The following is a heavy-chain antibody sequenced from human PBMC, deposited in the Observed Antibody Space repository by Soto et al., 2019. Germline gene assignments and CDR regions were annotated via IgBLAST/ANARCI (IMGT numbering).Heavy chain of an antibody. D-gene: IGHD1-26*01. V-gene: IGHV3-30-3*01. CDR3: ARLAGATTWFDY. CDR2: VSYDGTYT. Sequence: GGSLRLSCAASGFTFKSHTMHWVRQAPGKGLEWVAAVSYDGTYTYYADSVKGRFTISRDNPKSTLSLQLNSLRVDDTALYYCARLAGATTWFDYWGQGTLVTVSS. CDR1: GFTFKSHT. J-gene: IGHJ4*02.